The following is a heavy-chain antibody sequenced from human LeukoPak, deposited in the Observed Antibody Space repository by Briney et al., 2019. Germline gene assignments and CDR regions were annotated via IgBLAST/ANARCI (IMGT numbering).Heavy chain of an antibody. CDR2: INSDGSST. J-gene: IGHJ6*02. CDR3: AREGVWRQQLVDYYYGMDV. D-gene: IGHD6-13*01. CDR1: GFTFSSYW. Sequence: PGGSLRLSCAASGFTFSSYWMHWVRQASGKGLVWVSGINSDGSSTSYADSVKGRFTISRDNAKNTLYLQMNSLRAEDTAVYYCAREGVWRQQLVDYYYGMDVWGQGTTVTVSS. V-gene: IGHV3-74*01.